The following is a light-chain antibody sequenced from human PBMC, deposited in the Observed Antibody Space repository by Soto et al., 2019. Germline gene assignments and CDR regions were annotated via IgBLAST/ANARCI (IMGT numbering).Light chain of an antibody. CDR1: TGAVTSGHY. V-gene: IGLV7-46*01. CDR2: DTS. CDR3: FLSYSGGRMV. Sequence: QAVVTQEPSLTVSPGGTVALTCGSSTGAVTSGHYPYWFQQKPGQAPRTLIYDTSNKQFWTPARFSGSLLGGKAALTLSGAQPEDEAEYSCFLSYSGGRMVFGGGTKVTVL. J-gene: IGLJ2*01.